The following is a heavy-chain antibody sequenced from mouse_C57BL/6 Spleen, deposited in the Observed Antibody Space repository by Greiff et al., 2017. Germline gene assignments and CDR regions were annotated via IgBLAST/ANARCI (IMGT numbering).Heavy chain of an antibody. J-gene: IGHJ2*01. CDR2: IYWDEDK. D-gene: IGHD1-1*02. CDR3: DRRAQKDYAIGY. CDR1: GFSLSTSGMG. V-gene: IGHV8-12*01. Sequence: QVTLKESGPGILQSSQTLSLTGSFSGFSLSTSGMGVSWSRQPSGKGLEWLAHIYWDEDKRYNPSLKSRLTISKDTSRNQVFLKITSEDTAGTATDYGDRRAQKDYAIGYRGQGTTLTVSA.